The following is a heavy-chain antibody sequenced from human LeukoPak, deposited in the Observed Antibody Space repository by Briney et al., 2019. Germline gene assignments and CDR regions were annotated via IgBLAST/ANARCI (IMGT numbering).Heavy chain of an antibody. J-gene: IGHJ5*02. V-gene: IGHV3-23*01. CDR2: VSRFGGTT. CDR3: VKHVGSRWSNNRFDP. D-gene: IGHD6-13*01. CDR1: GFTFDSYA. Sequence: GGSLRLSCAASGFTFDSYAMSWVRQAPGKGLEWVSAVSRFGGTTYYADSAKGRLTISRDNSNNTVYLQMNSLRVGDTALYYCVKHVGSRWSNNRFDPWGQGTLVTAS.